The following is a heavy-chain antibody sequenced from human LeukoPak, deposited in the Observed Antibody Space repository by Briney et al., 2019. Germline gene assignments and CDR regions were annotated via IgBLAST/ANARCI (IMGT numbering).Heavy chain of an antibody. CDR1: GFTFSSYA. J-gene: IGHJ4*02. CDR2: ISGSGGST. V-gene: IGHV3-23*01. D-gene: IGHD6-13*01. Sequence: GGSLRLSCAASGFTFSSYAMSWVRHAPGKGLEWVSAISGSGGSTYYADSVKGRFTISRDNSKNTLYLQMNSLRAEDTAVYYCAKPRIAAAGRPPDYWGQGTLVTVSS. CDR3: AKPRIAAAGRPPDY.